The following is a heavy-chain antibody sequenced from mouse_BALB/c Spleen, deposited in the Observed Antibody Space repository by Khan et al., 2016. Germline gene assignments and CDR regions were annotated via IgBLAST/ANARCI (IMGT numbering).Heavy chain of an antibody. J-gene: IGHJ4*01. V-gene: IGHV3-2*02. CDR1: GYSITSDYA. Sequence: EVQLQESGPGLVKPSQSLSLTCTVTGYSITSDYAWNWIRQFPGNRLEWMGYISYSGSTSYNPSLQSRISITRDTSQNQFFLQLNSVTSEDTATYYCARSDSGDKDAMDYWGQGTSVTVSS. CDR2: ISYSGST. D-gene: IGHD1-3*01. CDR3: ARSDSGDKDAMDY.